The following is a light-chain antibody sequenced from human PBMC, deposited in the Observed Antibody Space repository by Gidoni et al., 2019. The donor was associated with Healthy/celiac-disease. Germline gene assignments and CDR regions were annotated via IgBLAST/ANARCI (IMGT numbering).Light chain of an antibody. Sequence: QSVLTQPPSASGTPGQRVTISCSGSSSNIGRNTVNWYQQLPGPAPKLLIYSNNQRPSGVPDRFSGSKSGTSASLAISGLQSEDEADYYCAAWDDSLNGLYVFGTGTKVTVL. CDR1: SSNIGRNT. V-gene: IGLV1-44*01. CDR2: SNN. CDR3: AAWDDSLNGLYV. J-gene: IGLJ1*01.